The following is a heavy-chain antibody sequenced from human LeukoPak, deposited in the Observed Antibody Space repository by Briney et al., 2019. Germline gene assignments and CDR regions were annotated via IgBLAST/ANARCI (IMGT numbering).Heavy chain of an antibody. CDR2: IKQDGSEK. D-gene: IGHD5-18*01. Sequence: PGGSLRLSCAASGFTFSSYWMSWVRQAPGKGLEWVANIKQDGSEKYYVDSVKGRFTISRDNAKNSLYLQMNSLRAEDTAVYYCARRGGYSYGTTYYYYYMDVWGKGTTVTVSS. CDR1: GFTFSSYW. V-gene: IGHV3-7*01. J-gene: IGHJ6*03. CDR3: ARRGGYSYGTTYYYYYMDV.